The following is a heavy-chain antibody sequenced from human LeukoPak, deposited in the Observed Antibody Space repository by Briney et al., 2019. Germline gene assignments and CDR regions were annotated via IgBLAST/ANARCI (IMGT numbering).Heavy chain of an antibody. CDR1: GFTFDDYA. Sequence: GWSLRLSCAASGFTFDDYAMHWVRQAPGKGREWVSGISWNSGSIGYADSVKGRFTISRDNDKNSLYLQMNSLRAEDTALYYCAKAPQNGYSGYDLVDYWGQGTLVTVSS. V-gene: IGHV3-9*01. J-gene: IGHJ4*02. CDR3: AKAPQNGYSGYDLVDY. CDR2: ISWNSGSI. D-gene: IGHD5-12*01.